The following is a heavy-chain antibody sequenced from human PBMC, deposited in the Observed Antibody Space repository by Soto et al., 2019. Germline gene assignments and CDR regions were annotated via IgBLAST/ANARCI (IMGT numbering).Heavy chain of an antibody. Sequence: PSETLSLTCTVSGGSISSGGYYWSWIRQHPGKGLEWIGYIYYSGSTYYNPSLKSRVTISVDTSKNQFSLKLSSVTAADTAVYYCARGRPSIAAAGNHFDYWGQGTLVTVSS. J-gene: IGHJ4*02. CDR3: ARGRPSIAAAGNHFDY. CDR2: IYYSGST. V-gene: IGHV4-31*03. CDR1: GGSISSGGYY. D-gene: IGHD6-13*01.